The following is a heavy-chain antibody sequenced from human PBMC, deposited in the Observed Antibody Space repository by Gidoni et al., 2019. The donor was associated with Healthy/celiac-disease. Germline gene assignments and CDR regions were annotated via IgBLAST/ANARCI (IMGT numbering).Heavy chain of an antibody. Sequence: QLQLQESGPGLVKPSETLSLTCTVSGGSISSSSYYWGWIRQPPGKGLEWIGSIYYSGSTYYNPSLKSRVTISVDTSKNQFSLKLSSVTAADTAVYYCAREGINLWFGELSYYGMDVWGQGTTVTVSS. J-gene: IGHJ6*02. CDR3: AREGINLWFGELSYYGMDV. CDR2: IYYSGST. CDR1: GGSISSSSYY. V-gene: IGHV4-39*07. D-gene: IGHD3-10*01.